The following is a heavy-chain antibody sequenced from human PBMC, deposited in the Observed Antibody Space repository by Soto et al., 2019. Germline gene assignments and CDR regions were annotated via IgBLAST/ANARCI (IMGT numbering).Heavy chain of an antibody. CDR1: GFSFSNNW. CDR3: ARGSVDHAFDI. D-gene: IGHD3-9*01. J-gene: IGHJ3*02. Sequence: EVQVVESGGDLVQPGGSLRLSCAASGFSFSNNWMHWVRQAPGKGLVWVSRVNNDGRDTIYADSVMGRFTVSRDNAKNTLFLQMNSLRIDDTAMYYCARGSVDHAFDIWGQGTMVTVSS. CDR2: VNNDGRDT. V-gene: IGHV3-74*01.